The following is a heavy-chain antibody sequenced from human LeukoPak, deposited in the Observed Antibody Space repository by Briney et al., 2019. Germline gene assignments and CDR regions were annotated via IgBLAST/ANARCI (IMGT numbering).Heavy chain of an antibody. D-gene: IGHD3-3*01. CDR2: ISSSSSTI. Sequence: GGSLRLSRAASGFTFSSYSMNWVRQAPGKGLEWVSYISSSSSTIYYADSVKGRSTISRDNAKNSLYRQMNSLRAEDTAVYYCARGTPVLRFLEWSQFQFDYWGQGTLVTVSS. CDR3: ARGTPVLRFLEWSQFQFDY. V-gene: IGHV3-48*01. CDR1: GFTFSSYS. J-gene: IGHJ4*02.